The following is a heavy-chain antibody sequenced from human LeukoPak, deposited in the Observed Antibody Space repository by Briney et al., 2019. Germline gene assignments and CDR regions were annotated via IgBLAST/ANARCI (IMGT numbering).Heavy chain of an antibody. J-gene: IGHJ4*02. Sequence: SETLSLTCTVSGGSISSSTYYWSWIRQPPGKGLEFIGYIYYSGSTYYNPSLRSRVTISVDTSKNQFSLKLSSVTAADTAVYYCARSKDILTGYCFDYWGQGTLVTVSS. CDR2: IYYSGST. V-gene: IGHV4-61*01. CDR3: ARSKDILTGYCFDY. D-gene: IGHD3-9*01. CDR1: GGSISSSTYY.